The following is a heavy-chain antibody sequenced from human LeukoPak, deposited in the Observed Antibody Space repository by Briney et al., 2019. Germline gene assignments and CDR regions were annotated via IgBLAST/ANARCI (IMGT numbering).Heavy chain of an antibody. CDR1: GFTFSDHY. CDR3: ARVGATYYGMDV. CDR2: TRNKANSYAT. D-gene: IGHD1-26*01. Sequence: GGSLRLSCAASGFTFSDHYMDWVRQAPGKGLEWVGRTRNKANSYATEYAASVKGRFTISRDDSKNSLYLQMNSLKTEDTAVYYCARVGATYYGMDVWGQGTTVTVSS. V-gene: IGHV3-72*01. J-gene: IGHJ6*02.